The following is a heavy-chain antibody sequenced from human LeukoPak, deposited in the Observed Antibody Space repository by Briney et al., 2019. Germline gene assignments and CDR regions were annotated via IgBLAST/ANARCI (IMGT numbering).Heavy chain of an antibody. Sequence: GESLKISCKGSGYSFTSYWIGWVRQMPGKGLGWMGIIYPGDSDTRYSPSFQGQVTISADKSISTAYLQWSSLKASDTAMYYCARQIRYSSGWYPSSYFDYWGQGTLVTVSS. D-gene: IGHD6-19*01. V-gene: IGHV5-51*01. J-gene: IGHJ4*02. CDR3: ARQIRYSSGWYPSSYFDY. CDR1: GYSFTSYW. CDR2: IYPGDSDT.